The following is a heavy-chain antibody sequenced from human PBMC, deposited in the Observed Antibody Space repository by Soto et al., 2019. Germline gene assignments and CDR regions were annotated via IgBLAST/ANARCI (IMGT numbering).Heavy chain of an antibody. Sequence: ASVKVSCKASGYTFTSYGISWVRQAPGQGLEWMGWISAYNGNTNYAQKLQGRVTMTADTSTSTAYMELSSLRSEDTAVYYCARGSKTYDILTGYYNDYYYGMDVWGQGTTVTVSS. CDR1: GYTFTSYG. CDR3: ARGSKTYDILTGYYNDYYYGMDV. V-gene: IGHV1-18*01. J-gene: IGHJ6*02. CDR2: ISAYNGNT. D-gene: IGHD3-9*01.